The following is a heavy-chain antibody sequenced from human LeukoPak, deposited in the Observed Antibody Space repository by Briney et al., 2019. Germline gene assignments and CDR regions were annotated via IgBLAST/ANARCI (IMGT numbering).Heavy chain of an antibody. CDR3: ARSTKSRYCTNGVCYTGGAFDY. CDR2: IYYSGST. Sequence: PSQTLSLTCTVSGGSISSYYWSWIRQPPGKGLEWIGYIYYSGSTNYNPSLKSRVTISVDTSKNQFSLKLSSVTAADTAVYYCARSTKSRYCTNGVCYTGGAFDYWGQGTLATVSS. D-gene: IGHD2-8*01. CDR1: GGSISSYY. J-gene: IGHJ4*02. V-gene: IGHV4-59*01.